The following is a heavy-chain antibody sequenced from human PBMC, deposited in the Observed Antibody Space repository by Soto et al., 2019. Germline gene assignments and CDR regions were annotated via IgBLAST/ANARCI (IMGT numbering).Heavy chain of an antibody. V-gene: IGHV1-69*06. J-gene: IGHJ4*02. Sequence: SVKVSCKASGVTFSSYAINWVRQAPGQGLEWMGGIIPIFGTANYAQKFQGRVTITADKSTGTAYMELSSLNIEDSAVYYCSGAESPDTAYFSLYWGQGTSVTVSS. CDR3: SGAESPDTAYFSLY. D-gene: IGHD1-26*01. CDR1: GVTFSSYA. CDR2: IIPIFGTA.